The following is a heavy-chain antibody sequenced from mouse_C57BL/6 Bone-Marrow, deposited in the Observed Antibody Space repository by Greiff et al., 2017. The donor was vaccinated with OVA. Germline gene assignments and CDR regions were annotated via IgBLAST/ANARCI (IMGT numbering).Heavy chain of an antibody. J-gene: IGHJ4*01. V-gene: IGHV2-2*01. CDR1: GFSLTSYG. CDR3: ATNDYHAMDY. Sequence: QVQLQQSGPGLVQPSQSLSITCTASGFSLTSYGVHWVRQSPGKGLEWLGLIWSGGGPDYNAAFISRLTISKEHSKSQVFFKKNSLQADEASIYYWATNDYHAMDYWGQGTAVTVTS. CDR2: IWSGGGP.